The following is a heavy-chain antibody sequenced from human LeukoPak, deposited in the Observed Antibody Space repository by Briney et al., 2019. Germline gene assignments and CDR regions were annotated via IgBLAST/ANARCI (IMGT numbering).Heavy chain of an antibody. CDR1: GFTVSSNF. CDR2: IRSKVYGGTT. D-gene: IGHD4-17*01. CDR3: ARQIRTTTDYLDY. V-gene: IGHV3-49*04. Sequence: PGGSLRLSCAASGFTVSSNFMSWVRQAPGKGLEWVGFIRSKVYGGTTEYAASVKGRFTISRDDSTSIAYLQMNSLKTEDTAVYYCARQIRTTTDYLDYWGQGTLVTVSS. J-gene: IGHJ4*02.